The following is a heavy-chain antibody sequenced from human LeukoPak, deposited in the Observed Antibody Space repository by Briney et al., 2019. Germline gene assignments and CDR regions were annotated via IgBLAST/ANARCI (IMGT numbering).Heavy chain of an antibody. CDR1: GGSISSYY. D-gene: IGHD3-10*01. CDR2: IYYSGST. CDR3: ARVKVRGVIITWFDP. Sequence: SETLSLTCTVSGGSISSYYWSWIRQPPGKGLEWIGYIYYSGSTNYNPSLKSRVTISVDTSKNQFSLKLSSVTAADTAVYYCARVKVRGVIITWFDPWGQGTLVTVSS. V-gene: IGHV4-59*01. J-gene: IGHJ5*02.